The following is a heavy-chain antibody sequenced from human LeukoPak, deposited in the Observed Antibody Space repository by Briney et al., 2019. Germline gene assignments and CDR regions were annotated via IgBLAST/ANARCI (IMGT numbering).Heavy chain of an antibody. CDR2: IYYSGST. J-gene: IGHJ4*02. D-gene: IGHD2-2*01. V-gene: IGHV4-31*03. CDR1: GGSISSGGYY. CDR3: ARHGAVVVPAAMGWYFDY. Sequence: KASETLSLTCTVSGGSISSGGYYWSWIRQHPGKGLEWIGYIYYSGSTYYNPSLKSRVTISVDTSKNQFSLKLNSVTAADTAVYYCARHGAVVVPAAMGWYFDYWGQGTLVTVSS.